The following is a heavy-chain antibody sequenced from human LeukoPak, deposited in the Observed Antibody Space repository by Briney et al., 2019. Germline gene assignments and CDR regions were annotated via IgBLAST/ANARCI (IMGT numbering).Heavy chain of an antibody. CDR1: GYTFTSYG. CDR2: ISAYNGNT. V-gene: IGHV1-18*01. CDR3: ARDWPYVWGSYRYPPYFDY. D-gene: IGHD3-16*02. J-gene: IGHJ4*02. Sequence: ASVKVSCKASGYTFTSYGISWVRQAPGQGLEWMGRISAYNGNTNYAQKLQGRVTMTTDTSTSTAYMELRSLRSDDTAVYYCARDWPYVWGSYRYPPYFDYWGQGTLVTVSS.